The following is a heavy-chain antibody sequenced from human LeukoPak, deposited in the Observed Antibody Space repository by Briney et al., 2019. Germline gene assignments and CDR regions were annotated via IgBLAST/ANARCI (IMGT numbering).Heavy chain of an antibody. CDR3: ARDTLRYCTNGVCSPFDY. CDR1: GYTFTSYG. J-gene: IGHJ4*02. V-gene: IGHV1-18*01. D-gene: IGHD2-8*01. CDR2: ISAYNGNT. Sequence: ASVKVSCKASGYTFTSYGISWVRQAPGQGLEWMGWISAYNGNTNYAQKLQGRVAMTTDTSTSTAYMELRSLRSDDTAVYYCARDTLRYCTNGVCSPFDYWGQGTLVTVSS.